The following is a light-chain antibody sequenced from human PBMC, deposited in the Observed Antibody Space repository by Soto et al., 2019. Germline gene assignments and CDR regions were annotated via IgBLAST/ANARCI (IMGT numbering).Light chain of an antibody. J-gene: IGKJ5*01. CDR2: GAS. CDR3: QQYSSSSSIT. CDR1: QSVSSSY. Sequence: EIVLTQSPGTLSLSPGERATLSCRASQSVSSSYLAWYQHKPGQAPRLLIYGASSRATGIPDRFSGSGSGTDFTLTISRLEPEDFAVYYCQQYSSSSSITFGQGTRLEIK. V-gene: IGKV3-20*01.